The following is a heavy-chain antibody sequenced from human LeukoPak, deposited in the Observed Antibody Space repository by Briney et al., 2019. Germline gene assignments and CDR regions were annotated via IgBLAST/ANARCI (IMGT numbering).Heavy chain of an antibody. CDR3: ARRLGYSGYFRGYYFDY. J-gene: IGHJ4*02. Sequence: SETLSLTCAVYGGSFSGYYWSWIRQPPGKGLEWIGEINHSGSTNYNPSLKSRVTISVDTSKNQFSLKLSSVTAADTAVYYCARRLGYSGYFRGYYFDYWGQGTLVTVSS. D-gene: IGHD5-12*01. V-gene: IGHV4-34*01. CDR2: INHSGST. CDR1: GGSFSGYY.